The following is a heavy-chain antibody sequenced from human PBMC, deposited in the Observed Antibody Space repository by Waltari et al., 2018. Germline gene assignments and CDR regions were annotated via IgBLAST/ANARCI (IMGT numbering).Heavy chain of an antibody. CDR3: ATAEIARGIAARVGDY. Sequence: QVQLVQSGAEVKKPGASVKVSCKVSGYTLTELSMHWVRQAPGKGLEWMGGWDPEYGETNHAKKLQVRVTMTEDTSTDTAYMELSSLGSEDTAVYYCATAEIARGIAARVGDYWGQGTLVTVSS. V-gene: IGHV1-24*01. CDR2: WDPEYGET. D-gene: IGHD6-6*01. CDR1: GYTLTELS. J-gene: IGHJ4*02.